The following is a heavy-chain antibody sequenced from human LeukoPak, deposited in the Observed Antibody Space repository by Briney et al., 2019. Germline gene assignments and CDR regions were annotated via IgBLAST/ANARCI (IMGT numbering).Heavy chain of an antibody. D-gene: IGHD1-26*01. CDR3: ARDNSVGDTAWWFDP. J-gene: IGHJ5*02. CDR2: IHPNSGGT. CDR1: GYTFTGYY. Sequence: ASVKVSCKASGYTFTGYYMHWVRQAPGQGLEWMGWIHPNSGGTNYAQKFQGRVTKTRDMSTSTDYMELSSLRCDDTAVYYCARDNSVGDTAWWFDPWGQGTLVTVSS. V-gene: IGHV1-2*02.